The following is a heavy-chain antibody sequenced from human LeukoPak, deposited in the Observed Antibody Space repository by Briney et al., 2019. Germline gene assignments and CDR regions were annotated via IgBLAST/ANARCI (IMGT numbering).Heavy chain of an antibody. CDR2: IYYSGST. V-gene: IGHV4-39*01. CDR1: GGSISSSSYY. CDR3: ARPGSGWYYFDY. J-gene: IGHJ4*02. Sequence: PSETLSLTCTVSGGSISSSSYYWGWFRQPPGTGLEWIGSIYYSGSTYYNPSLKSRVTISVDTSKNQFSLKLSSVTAADTAVYYCARPGSGWYYFDYWGQGTLVTVSS. D-gene: IGHD6-19*01.